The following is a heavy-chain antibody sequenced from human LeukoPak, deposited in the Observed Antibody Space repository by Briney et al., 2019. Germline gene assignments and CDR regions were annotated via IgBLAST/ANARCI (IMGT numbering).Heavy chain of an antibody. V-gene: IGHV3-23*01. Sequence: GGSLRLSCAASGFTFNSRAMSWVRQAPGKGLEWVSAISGSGGSTYYADSVKGRFTISRDNSRNTLYLQMNSLRAEDTAVYYCAKDLSYYLTEFDYWGQGILVTVSS. CDR1: GFTFNSRA. J-gene: IGHJ4*02. D-gene: IGHD1-26*01. CDR2: ISGSGGST. CDR3: AKDLSYYLTEFDY.